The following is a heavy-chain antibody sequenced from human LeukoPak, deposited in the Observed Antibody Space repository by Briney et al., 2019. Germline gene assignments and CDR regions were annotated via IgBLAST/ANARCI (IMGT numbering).Heavy chain of an antibody. CDR2: IYYSEST. D-gene: IGHD5-18*01. CDR3: ASKSVDTAMGTFDY. Sequence: SETLSLTCTVSGGSISSSSYYWGWIRQPPGKGLEWIGSIYYSESTYYNPSLKSRVTISVDTSKIQCSLKLSSVTAADTAVYYCASKSVDTAMGTFDYWGQGTLVTVSS. J-gene: IGHJ4*02. V-gene: IGHV4-39*07. CDR1: GGSISSSSYY.